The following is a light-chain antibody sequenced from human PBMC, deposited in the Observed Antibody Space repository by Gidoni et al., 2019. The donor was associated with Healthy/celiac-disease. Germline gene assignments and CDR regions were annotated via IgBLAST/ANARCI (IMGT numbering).Light chain of an antibody. CDR2: EGS. CDR3: CSYAGSSTWV. CDR1: SSDVGNYNI. J-gene: IGLJ3*02. V-gene: IGLV2-23*01. Sequence: QSALTQPASVSGSPGQSITISCTGTSSDVGNYNIVSWYQQHPGKAPKLMSYEGSKRPSGVSNRFSGSKSGNTASLTISGLQAEDEADYYCCSYAGSSTWVFGGGTKLTVL.